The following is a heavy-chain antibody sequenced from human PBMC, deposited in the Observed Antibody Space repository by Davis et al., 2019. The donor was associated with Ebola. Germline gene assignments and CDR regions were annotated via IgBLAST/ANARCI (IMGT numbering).Heavy chain of an antibody. CDR1: GYTFTSYA. J-gene: IGHJ4*02. D-gene: IGHD3-16*01. Sequence: ASVKVSCKASGYTFTSYAMNWVRQAPGQGLEWMGWITAYNGNTNYAQKLQGRVTMTTDTSTSTAYMELRSLRSDDTAVYYCARAIWGSGADYWGQGTLVTVSS. V-gene: IGHV1-18*01. CDR3: ARAIWGSGADY. CDR2: ITAYNGNT.